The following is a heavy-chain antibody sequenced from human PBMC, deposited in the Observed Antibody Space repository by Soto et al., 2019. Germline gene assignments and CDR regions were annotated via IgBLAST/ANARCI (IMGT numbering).Heavy chain of an antibody. J-gene: IGHJ3*02. Sequence: QVHLQQWGAGLLKPSETLSLTCGVYGGSFGTSYWAWIRQSPEKGLEWIGEINHNEDSNYNSSLKMRVTISLDMSENQFSLKLTPVAAADTAVYYCARVTRFPDAFDIWGQGTPVIVSS. CDR2: INHNEDS. V-gene: IGHV4-34*01. CDR3: ARVTRFPDAFDI. CDR1: GGSFGTSY.